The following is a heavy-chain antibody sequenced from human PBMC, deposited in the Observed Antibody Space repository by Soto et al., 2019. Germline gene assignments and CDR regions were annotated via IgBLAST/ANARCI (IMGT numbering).Heavy chain of an antibody. CDR2: ISVYNGHT. CDR1: GYTFNSWD. CDR3: ARSGDSGWNYLDY. J-gene: IGHJ4*02. V-gene: IGHV1-18*01. Sequence: QVQVVQSGTEVKKPGASVVVSCQASGYTFNSWDFTWVRQAPGEGLEWVGWISVYNGHTFYAQNLQGRVNLTTDTATNTAYMELRMLTSDDTAVYYCARSGDSGWNYLDYWGQGTLVIVSS. D-gene: IGHD6-19*01.